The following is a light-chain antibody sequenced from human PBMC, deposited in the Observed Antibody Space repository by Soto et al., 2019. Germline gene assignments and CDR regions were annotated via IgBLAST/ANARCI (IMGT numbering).Light chain of an antibody. V-gene: IGKV1-27*01. J-gene: IGKJ5*01. CDR2: AAS. CDR3: QKYNSVPIT. CDR1: QGISNN. Sequence: DIQMTQSPSSLSASVGDRVTITCRASQGISNNLAWYQQKPGKVPKLLIQAASTLQSGVPSRFSGSGSGTDFTLTISSLLPEDVATYYCQKYNSVPITFGQGTRLEIK.